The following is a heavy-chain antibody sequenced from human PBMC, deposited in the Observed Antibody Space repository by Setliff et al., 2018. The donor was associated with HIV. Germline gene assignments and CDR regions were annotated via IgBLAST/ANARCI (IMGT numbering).Heavy chain of an antibody. Sequence: SETLSLTCAFYGGSFSGYSCSWIRQPPGKGLEWIGEINHTGSTKYNPSLKSRVTISVDTSKNQFSLKLSSMTAPDTAVYYCARGGTLTDMDVWGKGTTVTVSS. V-gene: IGHV4-34*01. CDR1: GGSFSGYS. CDR2: INHTGST. CDR3: ARGGTLTDMDV. J-gene: IGHJ6*03. D-gene: IGHD4-4*01.